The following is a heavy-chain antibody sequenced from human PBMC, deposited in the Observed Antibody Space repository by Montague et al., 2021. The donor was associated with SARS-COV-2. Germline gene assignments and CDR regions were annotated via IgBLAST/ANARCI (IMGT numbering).Heavy chain of an antibody. D-gene: IGHD3-10*01. V-gene: IGHV4-39*02. CDR3: ARGARQGYGFRLGSFDS. Sequence: SETLSLTYSVSGGPISRSSYYWGWIRQPPGKGLEWVGNIYHAGSTYYNPSLKSRATIFVDTSNSQFSLKLTSVTAADTAVYYCARGARQGYGFRLGSFDSWGQGTLVTVSS. CDR2: IYHAGST. J-gene: IGHJ4*02. CDR1: GGPISRSSYY.